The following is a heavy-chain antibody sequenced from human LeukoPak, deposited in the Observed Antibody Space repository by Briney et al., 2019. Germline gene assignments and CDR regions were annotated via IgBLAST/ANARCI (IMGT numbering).Heavy chain of an antibody. CDR2: FDPEDGET. CDR3: ATYALIAVAGTFDY. CDR1: GGTFSSYA. V-gene: IGHV1-24*01. J-gene: IGHJ4*02. Sequence: GASVKVSCKASGGTFSSYAISWVRQAPGQGLEWMGGFDPEDGETIYAQKFQGRVTMTEDTSTDTAYMELSSLRSEDTAVYYCATYALIAVAGTFDYWGQGTLVTVSS. D-gene: IGHD6-19*01.